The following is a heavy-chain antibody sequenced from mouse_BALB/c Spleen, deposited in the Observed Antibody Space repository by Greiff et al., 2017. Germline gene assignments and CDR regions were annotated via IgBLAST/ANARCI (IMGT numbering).Heavy chain of an antibody. D-gene: IGHD4-1*01. CDR3: ARERTGKVWFAY. CDR1: GFTFSSYG. Sequence: EVMLVESGGDLVKPGGSLKLSCAASGFTFSSYGMSWVRQTPDKRLEWVATISSGGSYTYYPDSVKGRFTISRDNAKNTLYLQMSSLKSEDTAMYYCARERTGKVWFAYWGQGTLVTVSA. V-gene: IGHV5-6*02. J-gene: IGHJ3*01. CDR2: ISSGGSYT.